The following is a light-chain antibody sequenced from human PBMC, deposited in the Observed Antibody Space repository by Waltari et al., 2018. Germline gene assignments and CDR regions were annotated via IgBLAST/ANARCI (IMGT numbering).Light chain of an antibody. J-gene: IGLJ3*02. V-gene: IGLV2-23*01. CDR3: CSYAGDSTWV. CDR1: SSDVGAYKL. CDR2: EET. Sequence: QSALTQPASVSGSLGQSITISCTGSSSDVGAYKLVSWYQQHPGKAPKLMSSEETKRPSGVSNRFSGSKSGNTASLTISGLQAEDEADYHCCSYAGDSTWVFGGGTVLTVL.